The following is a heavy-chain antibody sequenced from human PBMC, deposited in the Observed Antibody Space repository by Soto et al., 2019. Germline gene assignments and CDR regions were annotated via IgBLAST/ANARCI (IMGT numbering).Heavy chain of an antibody. D-gene: IGHD1-1*01. J-gene: IGHJ4*02. CDR2: MNPNTGNS. CDR3: ARRAETNGWNGFGADKYYFDF. V-gene: IGHV1-8*01. Sequence: QVQLVQSGAEVRKPGASVKVSCEASGYTFTSYDIYWVRQATGQGLEWMGWMNPNTGNSGYAQKFQGRVTMTSDTSISAAHMELSSVRSEDTAVYYCARRAETNGWNGFGADKYYFDFWGQGTLVTVSS. CDR1: GYTFTSYD.